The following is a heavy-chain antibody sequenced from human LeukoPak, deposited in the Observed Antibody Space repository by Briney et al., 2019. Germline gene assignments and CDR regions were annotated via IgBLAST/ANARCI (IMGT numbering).Heavy chain of an antibody. J-gene: IGHJ5*02. CDR3: ARSMTRFHYDSSGPFDP. V-gene: IGHV4-39*07. D-gene: IGHD3-22*01. Sequence: SETLSLTCTVSGGSITSSSYYWGWIRQPPGKGLEWIGSIYYSGSTHYSPSLKSRVTISVDMSKNQFSLKLSSVTAADTAVYYCARSMTRFHYDSSGPFDPWGQGTLVTVSS. CDR1: GGSITSSSYY. CDR2: IYYSGST.